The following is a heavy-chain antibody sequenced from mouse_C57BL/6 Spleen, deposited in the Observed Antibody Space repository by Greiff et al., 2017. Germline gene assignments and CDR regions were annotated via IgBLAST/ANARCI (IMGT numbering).Heavy chain of an antibody. CDR1: GYTFTSYW. Sequence: QVQLQQPGADLVKPGASVKLSCTASGYTFTSYWMHWVQQRPGQGLEWIGMIHPNSGSTNYTEKIKSKATLTVDNSSSTAYMQLSSLTSDDSAVSYWARGRGYCRSFAYWGQGTLVTVSA. CDR3: ARGRGYCRSFAY. V-gene: IGHV1-64*01. CDR2: IHPNSGST. J-gene: IGHJ3*01. D-gene: IGHD3-2*02.